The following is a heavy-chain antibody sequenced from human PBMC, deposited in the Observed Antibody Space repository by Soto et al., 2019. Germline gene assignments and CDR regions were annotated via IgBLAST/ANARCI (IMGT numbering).Heavy chain of an antibody. D-gene: IGHD6-19*01. CDR1: GGSFSGYY. CDR2: INHSGST. CDR3: ASHLKVYSSGRYVGYYYYYGMDV. V-gene: IGHV4-34*01. J-gene: IGHJ6*02. Sequence: SETLSLTCAVYGGSFSGYYWSWIRQPPGKGLEWIGEINHSGSTNYNPSLKSRVTISVDTSKNQFSLKLSSVTAADTAVYYCASHLKVYSSGRYVGYYYYYGMDVSGQGPTVTVSS.